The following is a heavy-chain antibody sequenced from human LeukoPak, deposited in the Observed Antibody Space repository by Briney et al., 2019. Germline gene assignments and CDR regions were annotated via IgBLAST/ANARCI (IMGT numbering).Heavy chain of an antibody. CDR3: ARGDDYGTNWFDP. D-gene: IGHD4-17*01. CDR2: IYYSGST. CDR1: GGSISSGGYY. V-gene: IGHV4-30-4*08. Sequence: PSETLSLTCTVSGGSISSGGYYWSWIRQHPGKGLEWIGFIYYSGSTYYNPSLKSRVTISVDTSKNQFSLKLSSVTAADTAVYYCARGDDYGTNWFDPWGQGTLVTVSS. J-gene: IGHJ5*02.